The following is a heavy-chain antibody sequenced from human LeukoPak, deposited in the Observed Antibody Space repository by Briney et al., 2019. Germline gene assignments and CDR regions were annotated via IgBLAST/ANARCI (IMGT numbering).Heavy chain of an antibody. J-gene: IGHJ4*02. Sequence: SETLSLTCTVSGGSISSYYWSWIRQPPGKGLEWIGYIYYSGSTNYNPSLKSRVTMSVDTSKNQFSLKLSSVTAADTAVYYCASKQAVAGPFDYWGQGTLVTVSS. CDR1: GGSISSYY. D-gene: IGHD6-19*01. CDR2: IYYSGST. CDR3: ASKQAVAGPFDY. V-gene: IGHV4-59*12.